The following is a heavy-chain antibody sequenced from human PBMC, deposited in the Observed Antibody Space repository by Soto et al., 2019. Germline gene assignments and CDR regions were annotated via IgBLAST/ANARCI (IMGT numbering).Heavy chain of an antibody. D-gene: IGHD2-2*01. CDR1: GYTFTSFQ. CDR2: INPGSGST. CDR3: ANCRLPAIPAAADY. J-gene: IGHJ4*02. V-gene: IGHV1-46*01. Sequence: ASVKVSFKTSGYTFTSFQMHWLRQAPGQGLEWMGIINPGSGSTNYAQKFQGRVTMTSDTSTRTIYMELSSLRSEDTAVYYCANCRLPAIPAAADYWGQGTMVTVSS.